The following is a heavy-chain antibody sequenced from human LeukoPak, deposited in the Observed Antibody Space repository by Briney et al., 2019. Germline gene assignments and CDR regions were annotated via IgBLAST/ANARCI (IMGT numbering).Heavy chain of an antibody. D-gene: IGHD3-16*02. V-gene: IGHV3-74*01. CDR1: GFTFSSYW. Sequence: PGGSLRLSCAASGFTFSSYWMHWVRQAPGKGLVWVSRMNSDGSTTNYADSVKGRFTISRDSARNTVYLQMNSLRVEDTVVYYCARDYDYFWGSYRYPFDYWGQGTLVTVSS. J-gene: IGHJ4*02. CDR3: ARDYDYFWGSYRYPFDY. CDR2: MNSDGSTT.